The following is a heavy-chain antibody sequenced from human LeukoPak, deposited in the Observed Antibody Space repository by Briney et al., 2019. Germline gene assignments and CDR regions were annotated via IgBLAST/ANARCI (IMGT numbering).Heavy chain of an antibody. Sequence: PGGSLRLSCAASGFTFSSYNMNWVRQAPGKGLEWVSYISSSSSTIYYADSVKGRFTISRDNAKNSLYLQMNSLRAEDTAVYYCARLFSGSRAAFDIWGQGTMVTVSS. CDR3: ARLFSGSRAAFDI. CDR1: GFTFSSYN. D-gene: IGHD3-10*01. V-gene: IGHV3-48*01. CDR2: ISSSSSTI. J-gene: IGHJ3*02.